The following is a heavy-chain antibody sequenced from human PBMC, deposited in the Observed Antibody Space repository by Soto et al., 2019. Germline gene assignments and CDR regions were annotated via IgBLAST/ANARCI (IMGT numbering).Heavy chain of an antibody. Sequence: GGSLRLSCAASGFTFSSYAMHWVRQATGKGLERVSAIGTAGDTYYPGSVKGRFTISRENAKNSLYLQMNSLRAGDTAVYYCARGIYDFWSGPKEYYMDVWGKGTTVTVSS. CDR1: GFTFSSYA. CDR3: ARGIYDFWSGPKEYYMDV. D-gene: IGHD3-3*01. CDR2: IGTAGDT. V-gene: IGHV3-13*01. J-gene: IGHJ6*03.